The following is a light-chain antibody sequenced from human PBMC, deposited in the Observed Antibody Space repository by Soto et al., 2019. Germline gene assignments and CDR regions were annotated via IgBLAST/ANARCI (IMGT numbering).Light chain of an antibody. CDR1: SSDVGSYNR. CDR2: DVS. J-gene: IGLJ1*01. CDR3: SSFTSSSTYV. V-gene: IGLV2-18*02. Sequence: QSVLTQPPSVSGSPGQSVTISCTGTSSDVGSYNRVSWYQQPPGTAPKLMIYDVSNRPSAVPDRFSGSKSGNTASLTISVLQPEDEADYYCSSFTSSSTYVFGTGTKVTVL.